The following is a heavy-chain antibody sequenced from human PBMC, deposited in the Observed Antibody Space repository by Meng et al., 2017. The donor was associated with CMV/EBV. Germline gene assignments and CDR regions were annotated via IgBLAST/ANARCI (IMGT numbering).Heavy chain of an antibody. J-gene: IGHJ5*02. D-gene: IGHD3-3*01. Sequence: ASVQVSCKASGYTFTSYDINWVRQATGQGLEWMGWMNPNSGNTGYAQKFQGRVTITRNTSISTAYMELSSLRSEDTAVYYCARGFNDFWSGYYYNWFDPWGQGTLVTVSS. CDR1: GYTFTSYD. CDR3: ARGFNDFWSGYYYNWFDP. V-gene: IGHV1-8*03. CDR2: MNPNSGNT.